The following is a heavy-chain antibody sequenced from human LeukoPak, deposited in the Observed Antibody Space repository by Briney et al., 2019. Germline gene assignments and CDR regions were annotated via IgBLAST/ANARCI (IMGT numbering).Heavy chain of an antibody. CDR2: IKQDGSEN. CDR1: GLTFSNYW. CDR3: ASQYSSGWQV. Sequence: GGSLRLSCAASGLTFSNYWMSWVGQAPGKGLEWVANIKQDGSENYYVDSVKGRFTISRDNAKNSLYLQMNSLRAEDTAVYYYASQYSSGWQVWGQGTLVTVSS. V-gene: IGHV3-7*02. J-gene: IGHJ4*02. D-gene: IGHD6-19*01.